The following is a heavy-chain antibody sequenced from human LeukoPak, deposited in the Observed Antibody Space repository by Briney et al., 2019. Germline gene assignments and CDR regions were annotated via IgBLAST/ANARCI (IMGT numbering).Heavy chain of an antibody. V-gene: IGHV4-61*08. Sequence: PSETLSLTCTVSGGSISSGGYYWSWLRQHPGKGLEWIGYIYYSGSTNYNPSLKSRVTISLDTSKNQFSLKLSSVIAADTAVYYCARFTRSGWLFDFWGQGTLVTVSS. D-gene: IGHD6-19*01. CDR2: IYYSGST. CDR1: GGSISSGGYY. J-gene: IGHJ4*02. CDR3: ARFTRSGWLFDF.